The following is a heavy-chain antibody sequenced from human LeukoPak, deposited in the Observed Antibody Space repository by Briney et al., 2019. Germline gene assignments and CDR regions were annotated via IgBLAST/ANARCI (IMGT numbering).Heavy chain of an antibody. Sequence: SQTLSLTRTVSGGSISSGGYYWSWIRQHPGKGLEWIGYIYYSGSTYYNPSLKSRVTISVDTSKNQFSLKLSSVTAADTAVYYCARVERYYYDSSGYFDYWGQGTLVTVSS. V-gene: IGHV4-31*03. D-gene: IGHD3-22*01. CDR2: IYYSGST. CDR1: GGSISSGGYY. J-gene: IGHJ4*02. CDR3: ARVERYYYDSSGYFDY.